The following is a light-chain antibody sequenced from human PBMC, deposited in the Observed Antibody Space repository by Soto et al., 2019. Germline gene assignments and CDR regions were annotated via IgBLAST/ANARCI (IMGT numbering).Light chain of an antibody. CDR1: QSISSW. V-gene: IGKV1-5*01. CDR2: DAS. CDR3: QQLNSYPQT. Sequence: DIQMTQSPSTLSASVGDRVPITCRASQSISSWLAWYQQKPGKAPKLLIYDASSLESGVPSRFSGSGSGPDFTLTISSLQPEDSATYFCQQLNSYPQTFGQGTRLEIK. J-gene: IGKJ5*01.